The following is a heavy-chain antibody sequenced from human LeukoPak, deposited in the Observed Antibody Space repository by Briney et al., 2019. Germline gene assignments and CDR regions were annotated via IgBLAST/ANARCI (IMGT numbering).Heavy chain of an antibody. J-gene: IGHJ5*02. Sequence: PSETLSLTCAVYGGSFSGYYWSWIRQPPGRGLEWIGEINHSGSTNYNPSLKSRVTISVDTSKNQFSLKLGSVTAADTAVYYCARGRSGSAFAPWGQGTLVTVSS. CDR2: INHSGST. D-gene: IGHD3-10*01. V-gene: IGHV4-34*01. CDR3: ARGRSGSAFAP. CDR1: GGSFSGYY.